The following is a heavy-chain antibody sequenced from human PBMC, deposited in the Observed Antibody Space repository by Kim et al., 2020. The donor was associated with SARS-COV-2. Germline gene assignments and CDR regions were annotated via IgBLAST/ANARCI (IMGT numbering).Heavy chain of an antibody. Sequence: YYPPLKRRVTISVETSKNQISLKLSSVTAADTAVHYCAKTMYYYDSSSFDYWGQGALVTVSS. V-gene: IGHV4-39*01. J-gene: IGHJ4*02. D-gene: IGHD3-22*01. CDR3: AKTMYYYDSSSFDY.